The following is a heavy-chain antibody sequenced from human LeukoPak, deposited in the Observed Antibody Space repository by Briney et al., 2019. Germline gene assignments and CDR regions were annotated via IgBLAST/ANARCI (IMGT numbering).Heavy chain of an antibody. J-gene: IGHJ6*02. CDR1: GGSISSYY. CDR2: IYYSGST. V-gene: IGHV4-59*01. CDR3: ARVGVEMANYYYYYYGMDV. D-gene: IGHD5-24*01. Sequence: SETLSLTCTVSGGSISSYYWSWIRQPPGKGLEWVGYIYYSGSTNYNPSLKSRVTISVDTSKNQFSLKLSSVTAADTAVYYCARVGVEMANYYYYYYGMDVWGQGTTVTVSS.